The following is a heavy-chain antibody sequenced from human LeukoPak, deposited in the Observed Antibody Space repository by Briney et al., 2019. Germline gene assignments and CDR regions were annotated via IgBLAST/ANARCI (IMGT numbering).Heavy chain of an antibody. D-gene: IGHD6-13*01. CDR2: IYTSGST. CDR1: GGSISSYY. V-gene: IGHV4-4*07. CDR3: ARDKQLVSGYYYYGMDV. J-gene: IGHJ6*02. Sequence: PSETLSLTCTVSGGSISSYYWSWIRQPAGKGLEWIGRIYTSGSTNYNPSLKSRVTMPVDTSKNQFSLKLGSVTAADTAVYYCARDKQLVSGYYYYGMDVWGQGTTVTVSS.